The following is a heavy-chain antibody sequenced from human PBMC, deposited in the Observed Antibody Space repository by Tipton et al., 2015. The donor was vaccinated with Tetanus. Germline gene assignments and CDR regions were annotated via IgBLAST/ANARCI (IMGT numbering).Heavy chain of an antibody. V-gene: IGHV3-21*04. CDR2: VSSGSTYT. J-gene: IGHJ4*02. Sequence: FLRLSCEASGFVFTTYSMNWFRQAPGRRLEWVASVSSGSTYTKFPDPLRGRFTISRDDAKNTFYLQMNNLRAEDTAVYYCAREKHTVSTLYFDYWGQGILVTVSA. CDR3: AREKHTVSTLYFDY. D-gene: IGHD5/OR15-5a*01. CDR1: GFVFTTYS.